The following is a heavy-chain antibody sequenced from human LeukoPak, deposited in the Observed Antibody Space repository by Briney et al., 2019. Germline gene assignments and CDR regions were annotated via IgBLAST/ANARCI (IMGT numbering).Heavy chain of an antibody. CDR2: IYTSGNT. CDR3: ARADARSRSWFDP. J-gene: IGHJ5*02. V-gene: IGHV4-61*02. CDR1: GGSISSGSYF. D-gene: IGHD3-3*01. Sequence: SQTLSLTCTVSGGSISSGSYFWSWIRQPAGKGLEWIGRIYTSGNTNYNPSLKSRVTTSVDTSKNQFSLKLSSVTAADTAVYYCARADARSRSWFDPWGQGTLVTVSS.